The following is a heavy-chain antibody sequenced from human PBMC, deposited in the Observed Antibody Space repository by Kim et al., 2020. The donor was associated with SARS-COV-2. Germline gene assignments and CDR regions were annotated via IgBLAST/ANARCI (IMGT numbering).Heavy chain of an antibody. CDR2: ISGSGGST. V-gene: IGHV3-23*01. J-gene: IGHJ4*02. CDR1: GFTFSSYA. Sequence: GGSLRLSCAASGFTFSSYAMSWVRQAPGKGLEWVSAISGSGGSTYYADSVKGRFTISRDNSKNTLYLQMNSLRAEDTAVYYCAKDLSPPPVVVPAVDYWGQGTLVTVSS. D-gene: IGHD2-2*01. CDR3: AKDLSPPPVVVPAVDY.